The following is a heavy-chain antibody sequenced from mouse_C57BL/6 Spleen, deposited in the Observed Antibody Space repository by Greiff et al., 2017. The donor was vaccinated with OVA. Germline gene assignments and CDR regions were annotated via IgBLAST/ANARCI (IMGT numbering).Heavy chain of an antibody. CDR2: IDPSDSYT. V-gene: IGHV1-69*01. CDR1: GYTFTSYW. CDR3: ARYDGNNLDY. Sequence: QVQLQQPGAELVMPGASVKLSCKASGYTFTSYWMHWVKQRPGQGLEWIGEIDPSDSYTNYNQKFKGKSTLTVDKSSSTAYMQLSSLTSEDSAVYYCARYDGNNLDYWGQGTTLTVSS. D-gene: IGHD2-3*01. J-gene: IGHJ2*01.